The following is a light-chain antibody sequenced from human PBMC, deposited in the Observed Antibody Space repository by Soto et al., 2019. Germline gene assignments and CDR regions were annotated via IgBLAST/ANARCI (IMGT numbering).Light chain of an antibody. CDR3: AAWDDSLNGLV. CDR2: NNN. J-gene: IGLJ1*01. CDR1: SSHIGSNT. Sequence: QSVLTQPPSASGTPGQRVTISGSGSSSHIGSNTVNWYQQLPGTAPKLLIYNNNQRPSGVPDRFSGSKSCTSASLAISGLQSEDEADYYCAAWDDSLNGLVFGTGTKLTVL. V-gene: IGLV1-44*01.